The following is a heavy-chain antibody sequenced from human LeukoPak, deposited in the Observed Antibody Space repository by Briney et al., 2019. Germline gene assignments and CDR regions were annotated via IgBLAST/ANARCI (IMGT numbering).Heavy chain of an antibody. CDR2: ISSSSSYI. D-gene: IGHD6-19*01. CDR1: GFTFSSYS. Sequence: GGSLRLSCAASGFTFSSYSMNWVRQAPGKGLEWVSSISSSSSYIYYADSVKGRFTISRDNAKNSLYLQMNSLRAEDTAVYYCAREYEAAVAGTVDYWGQGTLVTVSS. CDR3: AREYEAAVAGTVDY. V-gene: IGHV3-21*01. J-gene: IGHJ4*02.